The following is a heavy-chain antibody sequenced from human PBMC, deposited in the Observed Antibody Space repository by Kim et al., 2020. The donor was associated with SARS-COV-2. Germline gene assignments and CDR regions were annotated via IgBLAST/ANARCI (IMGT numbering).Heavy chain of an antibody. J-gene: IGHJ1*01. CDR3: ATGDVVVPAASPLYFQH. CDR1: GFTFSSYA. D-gene: IGHD2-2*01. V-gene: IGHV3-23*01. CDR2: SSGSGGST. Sequence: GGSLRLSCAASGFTFSSYAMSWVRQAPVKGLEWVSASSGSGGSTYYADSLKGRFTISRDNSKNTLYLQMNSLRAEDTAVYYCATGDVVVPAASPLYFQHWGESTLVTVSA.